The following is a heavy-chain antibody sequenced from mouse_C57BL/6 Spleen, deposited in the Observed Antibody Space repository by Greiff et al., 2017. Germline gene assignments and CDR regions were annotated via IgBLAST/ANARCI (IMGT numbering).Heavy chain of an antibody. J-gene: IGHJ1*03. V-gene: IGHV1-42*01. D-gene: IGHD1-1*01. CDR2: INPSTGGT. Sequence: DVKLQESGPELVKPGASVKISCKASGYSFTGYYMNWVKQSPEKSLEWIGEINPSTGGTTYNQKFKAKATLTVDKSSSTAYMQLKSLTSEDSAVYYCAAREGVYYYGSSSNWYFDVWGTGTTVTVSS. CDR1: GYSFTGYY. CDR3: AAREGVYYYGSSSNWYFDV.